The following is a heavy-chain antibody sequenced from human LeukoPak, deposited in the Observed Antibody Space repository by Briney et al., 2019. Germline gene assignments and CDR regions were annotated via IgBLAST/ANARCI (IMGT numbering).Heavy chain of an antibody. D-gene: IGHD3-22*01. Sequence: PGGSLRLSCEAAGFTFSSYGMSWARQAPGKGLEWVSAISGSGGSTYYADSVRGRFTISRDSSKNTLYLQMNSLRVEDTAEYFCAKIALYYDSSGYPELDPFDIWGQGTMVTVSS. CDR1: GFTFSSYG. V-gene: IGHV3-23*01. J-gene: IGHJ3*02. CDR3: AKIALYYDSSGYPELDPFDI. CDR2: ISGSGGST.